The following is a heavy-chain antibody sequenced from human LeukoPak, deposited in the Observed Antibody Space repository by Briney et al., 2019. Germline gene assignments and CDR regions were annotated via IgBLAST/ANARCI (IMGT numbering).Heavy chain of an antibody. J-gene: IGHJ5*02. CDR2: IYTSGST. V-gene: IGHV4-39*01. CDR3: ASHRSGYNCFDP. CDR1: GFTISSISYY. Sequence: PSENLSLNCTGSGFTISSISYYWGWIRQPPGKGVEWNGSIYTSGSTYYNPSVKRRVTISVDTSNNQLSLKLSSVTAADTAVYYCASHRSGYNCFDPWGQGTLVTVSS.